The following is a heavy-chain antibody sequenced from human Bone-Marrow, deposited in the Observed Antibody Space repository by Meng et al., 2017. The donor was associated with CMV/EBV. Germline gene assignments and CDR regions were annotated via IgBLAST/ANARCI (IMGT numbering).Heavy chain of an antibody. D-gene: IGHD1-26*01. J-gene: IGHJ2*01. CDR3: ARASGSYWYFDL. CDR1: GFTFSSYS. CDR2: ISSSSSYI. Sequence: GGSLRLSCAASGFTFSSYSMNWVRQSPGKGLEWVSSISSSSSYIYYADSVKARFTISRDNAKNSLYLQMNSLRAEDTAVYYCARASGSYWYFDLWGRGTLVTVSS. V-gene: IGHV3-21*01.